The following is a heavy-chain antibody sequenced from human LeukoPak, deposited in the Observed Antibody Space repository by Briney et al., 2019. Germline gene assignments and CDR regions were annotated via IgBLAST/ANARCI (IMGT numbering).Heavy chain of an antibody. Sequence: ASLRLSCEASGLTFSNYWMHWVRQAPGKGLEWVADIKQDGSQRYYVDSVKGRFTISRDNAKNSLYLEMIRLRAEDTAVYYCAKDRERRGFSSGFSLALDVWGQGTMVTVSS. CDR1: GLTFSNYW. V-gene: IGHV3-7*03. CDR3: AKDRERRGFSSGFSLALDV. D-gene: IGHD5-18*01. CDR2: IKQDGSQR. J-gene: IGHJ3*01.